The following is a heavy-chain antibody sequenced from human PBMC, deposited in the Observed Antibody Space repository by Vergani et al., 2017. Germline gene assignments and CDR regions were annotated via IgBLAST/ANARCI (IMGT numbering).Heavy chain of an antibody. J-gene: IGHJ3*02. V-gene: IGHV3-9*01. CDR2: ISWNSGGI. CDR1: GFTFDDYA. Sequence: EVQLVESGGGLVQPGRSLRLSCAASGFTFDDYAMHWVRQAPGKGLEWVSGISWNSGGIGYADSVKGRFTISRDNAKNSLYLQMNSLRAEDTALYYCAKEGAPWFGERAFDIWGQGTMVTVSS. CDR3: AKEGAPWFGERAFDI. D-gene: IGHD3-10*01.